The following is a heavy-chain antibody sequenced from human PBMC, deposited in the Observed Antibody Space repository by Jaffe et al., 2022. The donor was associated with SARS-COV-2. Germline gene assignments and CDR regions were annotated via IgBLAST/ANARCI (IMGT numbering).Heavy chain of an antibody. Sequence: QVQLVQSGAEVKKPGASVKVSCKASGYTFTSYDINWVRQATGQGLEWMGWMNPNSGNTGYAQKFQGRVTMTRNTSISTAYMELSSLRSEDTAVYYCARAAGGDYDYVWGSYRYRYYYYYGMDVWGQGTTVTVSS. D-gene: IGHD3-16*02. CDR3: ARAAGGDYDYVWGSYRYRYYYYYGMDV. CDR2: MNPNSGNT. CDR1: GYTFTSYD. V-gene: IGHV1-8*01. J-gene: IGHJ6*02.